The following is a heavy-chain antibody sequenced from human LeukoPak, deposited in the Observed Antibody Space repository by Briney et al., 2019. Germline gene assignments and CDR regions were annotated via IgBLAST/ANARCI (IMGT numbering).Heavy chain of an antibody. Sequence: TGGSLRLSCAASGFTFSSYAMSWVRQAPGKGLEWVSAISGSGGSTYYADSVKGRFTISRDNSKNTLYLQMNSLRAEDTAVYYCAKAGASAQTYYDFWSGYYEEFYFDYWGQGTLVTVSS. CDR3: AKAGASAQTYYDFWSGYYEEFYFDY. CDR1: GFTFSSYA. V-gene: IGHV3-23*01. D-gene: IGHD3-3*01. J-gene: IGHJ4*02. CDR2: ISGSGGST.